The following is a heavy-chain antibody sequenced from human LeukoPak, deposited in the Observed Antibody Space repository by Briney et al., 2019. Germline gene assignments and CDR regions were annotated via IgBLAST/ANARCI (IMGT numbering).Heavy chain of an antibody. CDR2: IKSKSDGGTT. D-gene: IGHD6-19*01. V-gene: IGHV3-15*07. Sequence: PGGSLRLSCAASGFTVSSNYMNWVRQAPGKGLEWVGRIKSKSDGGTTDYAAPVKGRFSVSRDDSKDTLYLQMNSLKTEDTAVYYCTTDRAVAGTTVGSDYWGQGTLVTVSS. CDR1: GFTVSSNY. CDR3: TTDRAVAGTTVGSDY. J-gene: IGHJ4*02.